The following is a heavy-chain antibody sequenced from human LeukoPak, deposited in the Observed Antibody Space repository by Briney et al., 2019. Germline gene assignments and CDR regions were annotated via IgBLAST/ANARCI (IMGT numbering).Heavy chain of an antibody. Sequence: PAGSLRLYCAASGFTFSDYYMSWIRQAPGKGLEWVSYISSSGSTIYYADSVKARFTISRDNAKNSLYLQMNGLRAEDTAVYYCARSSGTPVDYWGQGTLVTVSS. CDR3: ARSSGTPVDY. J-gene: IGHJ4*02. CDR2: ISSSGSTI. V-gene: IGHV3-11*01. CDR1: GFTFSDYY. D-gene: IGHD3-10*01.